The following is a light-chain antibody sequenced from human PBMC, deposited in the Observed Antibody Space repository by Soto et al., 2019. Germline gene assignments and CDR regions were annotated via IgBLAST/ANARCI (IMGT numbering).Light chain of an antibody. CDR1: QGISNW. J-gene: IGKJ1*01. CDR2: SAS. V-gene: IGKV1-12*02. CDR3: QQANSFPWT. Sequence: DIQMTQSPSSVSASIGDTVTITCRASQGISNWLACNQQKPGKAPKLLIYSASSLQSGVLTRFSGRGSGTAFTLTLSTLQPEDFTTYYCQQANSFPWTVGQGTKVEIK.